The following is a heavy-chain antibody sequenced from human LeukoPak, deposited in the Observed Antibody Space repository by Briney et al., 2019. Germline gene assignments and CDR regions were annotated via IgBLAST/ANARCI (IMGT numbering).Heavy chain of an antibody. J-gene: IGHJ6*03. CDR3: ARAEYSSGWYPLSPNYYYYYMDV. CDR2: ISSSSSYI. Sequence: GGSLRLSCAASGFTFSSYSMNWVRQAPGKGLEWVSSISSSSSYIYYADSVKGRFTISRDNAKNSLYLQMNSLRAEDTAVYYCARAEYSSGWYPLSPNYYYYYMDVWGKGTTVTISS. CDR1: GFTFSSYS. D-gene: IGHD6-19*01. V-gene: IGHV3-21*01.